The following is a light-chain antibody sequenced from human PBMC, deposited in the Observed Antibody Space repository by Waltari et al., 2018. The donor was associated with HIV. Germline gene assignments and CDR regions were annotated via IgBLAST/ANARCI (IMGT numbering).Light chain of an antibody. J-gene: IGKJ1*01. Sequence: VIWMTQSPSLVSASTGDRVTISCRISEDAGTYVAWYRLRPGKAPELLVHTVSSLHTGVPSRFSGSGSGTAFTLTINSLQPDDVATYCCQQYWHFPWMFGQGTAVEI. CDR3: QQYWHFPWM. V-gene: IGKV1D-8*03. CDR1: EDAGTY. CDR2: TVS.